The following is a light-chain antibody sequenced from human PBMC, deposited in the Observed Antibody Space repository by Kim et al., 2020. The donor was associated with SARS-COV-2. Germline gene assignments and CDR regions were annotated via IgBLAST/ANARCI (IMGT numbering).Light chain of an antibody. CDR3: AAWDDSLSESL. Sequence: ELTQPPSASGTPGQRVTISCSGSSSNIGINYVYWYQQLPETAPTLLIYRNSQRPSGVPDRFSGSKSGTSASLAISGLRSEDEADYYCAAWDDSLSESLFGGGTQLTVL. J-gene: IGLJ3*02. CDR1: SSNIGINY. CDR2: RNS. V-gene: IGLV1-47*01.